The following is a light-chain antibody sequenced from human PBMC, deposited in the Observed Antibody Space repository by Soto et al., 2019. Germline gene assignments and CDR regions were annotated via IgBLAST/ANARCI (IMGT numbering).Light chain of an antibody. Sequence: DIRMTQSPSSLSASVGERVTITCRASQSISNYLNWYQQKPGKAPKLLIYAASSLQSGVPSRFSGSGSGTDFTLTIRSLQPEDFATYYCQQSYSTPPITFGQGTRREIK. CDR3: QQSYSTPPIT. CDR1: QSISNY. J-gene: IGKJ5*01. CDR2: AAS. V-gene: IGKV1-39*01.